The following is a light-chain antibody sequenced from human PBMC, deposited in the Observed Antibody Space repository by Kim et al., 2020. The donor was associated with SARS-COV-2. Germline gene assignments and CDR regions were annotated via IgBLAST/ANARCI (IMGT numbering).Light chain of an antibody. V-gene: IGKV1-17*01. Sequence: DIQMTQSPSSLSASVGDRVTITCRASQGIRSDLGWYQQKPGKAPKRLIYAASSLQSGVPPRFSGSGSGTEFNLTVSSLQPEDFVTYYCQHHNSYLWTFGQGTKVDIK. CDR1: QGIRSD. CDR2: AAS. CDR3: QHHNSYLWT. J-gene: IGKJ1*01.